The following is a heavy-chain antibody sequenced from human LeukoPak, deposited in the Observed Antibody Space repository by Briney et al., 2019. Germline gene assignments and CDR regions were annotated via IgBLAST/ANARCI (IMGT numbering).Heavy chain of an antibody. CDR3: AKDDKWDDGGGAFDF. J-gene: IGHJ3*01. D-gene: IGHD1-1*01. V-gene: IGHV3-23*01. CDR2: ISASGGST. CDR1: GLSFTDYA. Sequence: GGSLRLSCAASGLSFTDYAMSWVRQAPGKGLEWVSPISASGGSTYYAASVRGRFTIYRDNTKNTLYLQMNILRAEDTALYYCAKDDKWDDGGGAFDFWGQGTMVTVSS.